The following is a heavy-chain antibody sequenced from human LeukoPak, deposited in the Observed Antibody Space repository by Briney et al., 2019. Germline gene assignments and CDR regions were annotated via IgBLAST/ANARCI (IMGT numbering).Heavy chain of an antibody. CDR1: GFTFSSYE. Sequence: HPGGSLRLSCAASGFTFSSYEMNWVRQAPGKGLEWVSYISSSGSTIYYSDSVKGRFTISRDNAKNSLYLQMKSLRAEDTAVYYCARGDSVSSGYYGSNDYWGQGTLVTVSS. CDR3: ARGDSVSSGYYGSNDY. CDR2: ISSSGSTI. V-gene: IGHV3-48*03. J-gene: IGHJ4*02. D-gene: IGHD3-22*01.